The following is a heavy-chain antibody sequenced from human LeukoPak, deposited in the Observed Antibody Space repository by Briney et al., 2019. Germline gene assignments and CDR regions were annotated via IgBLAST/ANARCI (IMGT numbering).Heavy chain of an antibody. Sequence: GGSLRLSCAASGFTFSSYAMHWVRQAPGKGLEWVAVISYDGSNKYYADSVKGRFTISRDNSKNTLYLQMNSLRAEDTAVYYCARVGPKPFTVTYGMDVWGQGTTVTVS. J-gene: IGHJ6*02. D-gene: IGHD4-17*01. CDR3: ARVGPKPFTVTYGMDV. CDR1: GFTFSSYA. V-gene: IGHV3-30-3*01. CDR2: ISYDGSNK.